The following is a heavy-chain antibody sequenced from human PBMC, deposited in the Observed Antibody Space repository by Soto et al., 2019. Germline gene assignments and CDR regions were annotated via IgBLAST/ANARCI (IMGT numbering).Heavy chain of an antibody. D-gene: IGHD5-12*01. CDR3: ARRDGYNYVADY. V-gene: IGHV1-69*13. Sequence: ASVKVSCKASGGTFSSYAISWVRQAPGQGLEWMGGIIPIFGTANYAQKFQGRVTITADESTGTAYMELSSLRSEDTAVYYCARRDGYNYVADYWGQGTLVTVSS. CDR1: GGTFSSYA. J-gene: IGHJ4*02. CDR2: IIPIFGTA.